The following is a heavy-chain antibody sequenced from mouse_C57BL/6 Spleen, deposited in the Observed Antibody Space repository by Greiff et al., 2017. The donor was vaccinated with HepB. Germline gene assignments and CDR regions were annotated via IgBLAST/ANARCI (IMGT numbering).Heavy chain of an antibody. CDR3: VRGTGFYAMDY. D-gene: IGHD4-1*01. CDR2: ISSKSSSYAT. Sequence: GGGLVQPNGSLKLPCAPSGIPFITFPMLWVRQAPGKGLEWVARISSKSSSYATYYADAVKDRFTISSDDSQSMLYLQMNNLKTEDSASYCCVRGTGFYAMDYWGQGTSVTVSS. CDR1: GIPFITFP. V-gene: IGHV10-3*01. J-gene: IGHJ4*01.